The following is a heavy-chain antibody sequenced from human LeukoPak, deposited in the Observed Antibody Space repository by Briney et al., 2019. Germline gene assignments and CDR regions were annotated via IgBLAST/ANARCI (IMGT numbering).Heavy chain of an antibody. D-gene: IGHD6-19*01. V-gene: IGHV4-61*02. CDR1: GGSISSGSYY. Sequence: NPSETLSLTCTVSGGSISSGSYYWSWIRQPAGKGLEWIGRIYTSGSTKYNPSLKSRVTISVDTSKNQFSLKLSSVTAADTAVYYCARDQAVAGPNWFDPWGQGTLVTVSS. J-gene: IGHJ5*02. CDR3: ARDQAVAGPNWFDP. CDR2: IYTSGST.